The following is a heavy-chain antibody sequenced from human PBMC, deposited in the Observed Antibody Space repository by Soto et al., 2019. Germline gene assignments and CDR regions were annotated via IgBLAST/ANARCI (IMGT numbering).Heavy chain of an antibody. CDR3: ASGYYDSSGYYGGVDY. Sequence: QVQLVQSGAEVKKPGASVKVSCKASGYTFTSYYMHWVRQAPGQGLEWMGIINPSGGSTSYAQKFQGRVHMTRDTSTSTGYMELSSLRSEDTAVYYCASGYYDSSGYYGGVDYWGQGTLVTVSS. CDR2: INPSGGST. CDR1: GYTFTSYY. D-gene: IGHD3-22*01. J-gene: IGHJ4*02. V-gene: IGHV1-46*03.